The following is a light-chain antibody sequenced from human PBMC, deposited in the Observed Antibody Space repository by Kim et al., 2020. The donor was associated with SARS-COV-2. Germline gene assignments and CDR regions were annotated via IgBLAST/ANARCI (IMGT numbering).Light chain of an antibody. CDR2: SVS. CDR3: SSYTSSSTVV. J-gene: IGLJ2*01. Sequence: GQSITISCTGTSSDVGGYNYVSWYQQHPGKAPKLMIYSVSHRPSGVSNRFSGSNSGNTASLTISGLQAEDEADYYCSSYTSSSTVVFGGGTQLTV. CDR1: SSDVGGYNY. V-gene: IGLV2-14*03.